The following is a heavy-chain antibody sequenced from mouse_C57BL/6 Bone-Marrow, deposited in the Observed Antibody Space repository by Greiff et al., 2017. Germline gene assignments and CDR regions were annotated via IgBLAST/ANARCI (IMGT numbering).Heavy chain of an antibody. V-gene: IGHV14-4*01. CDR3: TRIAY. J-gene: IGHJ3*01. Sequence: YASKFQGKATITVDTSSNTAYLQLSSLTSEDTAVYYCTRIAYWGPGTLVTVSA.